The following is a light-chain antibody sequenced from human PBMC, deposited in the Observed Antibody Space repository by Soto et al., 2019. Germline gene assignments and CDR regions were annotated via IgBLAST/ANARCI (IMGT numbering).Light chain of an antibody. Sequence: DIQMTQSPSSLSASIGDRVTITCRASQGISNYLAWFQQKPGKVPNLLIHAASTLQSGVPSRFSGSGSGTDFTLTISSLQPEDVATYYCQKYNSATWTVGQGIKVEIK. CDR1: QGISNY. CDR3: QKYNSATWT. J-gene: IGKJ1*01. V-gene: IGKV1-27*01. CDR2: AAS.